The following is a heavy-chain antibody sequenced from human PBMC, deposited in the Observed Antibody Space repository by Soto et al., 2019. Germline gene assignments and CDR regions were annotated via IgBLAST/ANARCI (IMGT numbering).Heavy chain of an antibody. V-gene: IGHV3-23*01. CDR2: ISGSGGST. J-gene: IGHJ4*02. CDR1: GFTFSSYA. CDR3: AKGRLRSLEWSPDY. Sequence: QPGGSLRLSCAASGFTFSSYAMSWVRQAPGKGLEWVSAISGSGGSTYYADSVKGRFTISRDNSKNTLYLQMNSLRAEDTAVYYCAKGRLRSLEWSPDYWGQGTLVTVSS. D-gene: IGHD3-3*01.